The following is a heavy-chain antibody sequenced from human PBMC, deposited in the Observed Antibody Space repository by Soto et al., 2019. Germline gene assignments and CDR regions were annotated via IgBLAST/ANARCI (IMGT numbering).Heavy chain of an antibody. V-gene: IGHV1-69*13. CDR1: GYTFTIYY. CDR3: ASTKSDYDFWSGYNYYYGMDV. Sequence: SVKVSCKASGYTFTIYYMHWVRQAPGQGLEWMGVINPIFGRANYAQKFQGRATITADESTSTAYMELSSLRSEDTAVYYCASTKSDYDFWSGYNYYYGMDVWGQGTTVTVSS. CDR2: INPIFGRA. D-gene: IGHD3-3*01. J-gene: IGHJ6*02.